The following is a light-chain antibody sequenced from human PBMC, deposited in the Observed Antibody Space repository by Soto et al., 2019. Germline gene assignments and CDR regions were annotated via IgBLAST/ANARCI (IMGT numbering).Light chain of an antibody. CDR2: AAS. CDR3: QQSYSTPRMYT. Sequence: DIQMTQSPSSLSASVGDSVTITCRASQSVSRHVNWYQQKPGEAPKLLIYAASSLQRGVPSRFSGSGSGTEFTLTIDNLQPEDFATYSCQQSYSTPRMYTFGQGTKLEIK. V-gene: IGKV1-39*01. CDR1: QSVSRH. J-gene: IGKJ2*01.